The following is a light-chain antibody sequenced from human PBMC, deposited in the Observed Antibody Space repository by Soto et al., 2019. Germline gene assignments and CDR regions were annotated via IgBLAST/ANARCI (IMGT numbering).Light chain of an antibody. CDR2: AAS. Sequence: EIVLTQSPGTLSLSPGERATLSCRASQSISNSLAWYQQRPGQSPRLLIYAASSRATGVPDRFSCGGSATDFTLTVSRLEPEDFAVYYCQQYGGSPRTFGQGTKLEIK. CDR3: QQYGGSPRT. J-gene: IGKJ2*01. V-gene: IGKV3-20*01. CDR1: QSISNS.